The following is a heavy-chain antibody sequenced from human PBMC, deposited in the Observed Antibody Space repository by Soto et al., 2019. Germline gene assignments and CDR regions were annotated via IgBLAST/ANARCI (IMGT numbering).Heavy chain of an antibody. Sequence: GGSLRLSCAASGFTFSSYWMHWVRQAPGKGLVWVSRINSDGSSTSYADSVKGRFTISRDNAKNTLYLQMNSLRAEDTAVYYCARPYCSSTSCYPGEAFDIWGQGTMVTVSS. D-gene: IGHD2-2*01. V-gene: IGHV3-74*01. CDR1: GFTFSSYW. CDR2: INSDGSST. CDR3: ARPYCSSTSCYPGEAFDI. J-gene: IGHJ3*02.